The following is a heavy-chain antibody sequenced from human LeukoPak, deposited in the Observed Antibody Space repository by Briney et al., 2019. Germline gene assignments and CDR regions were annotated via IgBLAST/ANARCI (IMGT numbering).Heavy chain of an antibody. CDR1: GGSISSYY. J-gene: IGHJ6*03. D-gene: IGHD6-13*01. V-gene: IGHV4-59*08. Sequence: SETLSLTCTVSGGSISSYYWSWIRQPPGKGLEWIGYIYYSGSTNYNPSLKSRVTISVDTSKNQFSLKLSSVTAADTAVYYCARYTPGRAAAEAYYMDVWGKGTTVTVSS. CDR2: IYYSGST. CDR3: ARYTPGRAAAEAYYMDV.